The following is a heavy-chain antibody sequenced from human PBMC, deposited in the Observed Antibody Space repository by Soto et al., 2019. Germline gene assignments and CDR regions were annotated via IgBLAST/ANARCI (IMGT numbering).Heavy chain of an antibody. J-gene: IGHJ3*02. CDR3: ARREGAYYDSSGYYYDWVGAFDI. CDR2: INPNSGGT. V-gene: IGHV1-2*02. Sequence: ASVKVSCKASGYTFTGYYMHWVRQAPGQGLEWMGWINPNSGGTNYAQKFQGRVTMTRDTSISTAYMELSRLRSDDTAVYYCARREGAYYDSSGYYYDWVGAFDIWGQGTMVTVSS. D-gene: IGHD3-22*01. CDR1: GYTFTGYY.